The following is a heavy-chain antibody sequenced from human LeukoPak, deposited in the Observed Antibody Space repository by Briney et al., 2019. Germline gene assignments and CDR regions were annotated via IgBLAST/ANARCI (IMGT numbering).Heavy chain of an antibody. CDR2: ISSRSTSI. D-gene: IGHD6-6*01. V-gene: IGHV3-21*01. CDR3: ARSEYSSSSAYYYAMDV. J-gene: IGHJ6*02. Sequence: SGGSLRLSCAASGFTFSTYTMNWVRQAPGKGLEWVSFISSRSTSISYADSVKGRFTISRDNAKNSLFLQMNSLRGEDTAVYYCARSEYSSSSAYYYAMDVWGQGTTVTVSS. CDR1: GFTFSTYT.